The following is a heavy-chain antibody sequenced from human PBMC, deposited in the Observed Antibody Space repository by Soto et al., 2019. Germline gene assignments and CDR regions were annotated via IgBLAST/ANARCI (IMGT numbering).Heavy chain of an antibody. D-gene: IGHD2-15*01. CDR1: GFTFSSYA. V-gene: IGHV3-30-3*01. J-gene: IGHJ3*02. CDR2: ISYDGSNK. Sequence: QAGGSLRLSCAASGFTFSSYAMHWVRQAPGKGLEWVAVISYDGSNKYYADSVKGRFTISRDNSKNTLYLQMNSLRAEDTAVYYCARVGPDIVVVVAATGAFDIWGQGTMVTLSS. CDR3: ARVGPDIVVVVAATGAFDI.